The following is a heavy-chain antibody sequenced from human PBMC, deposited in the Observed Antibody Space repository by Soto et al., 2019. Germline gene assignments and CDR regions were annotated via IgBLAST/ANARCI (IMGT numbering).Heavy chain of an antibody. Sequence: PWEDPNLHRQCPGYRFTRYCISLERHMPGKGEGWVGRLDPSSSYTNYSPSFQGHFSIYADESVSTAYLQASSLKASETAMYYCVRHGVVGATYRPYQYYAMDVCGKGTAVTVSS. D-gene: IGHD1-26*01. CDR2: LDPSSSYT. CDR1: GYRFTRYC. CDR3: VRHGVVGATYRPYQYYAMDV. V-gene: IGHV5-10-1*01. J-gene: IGHJ6*04.